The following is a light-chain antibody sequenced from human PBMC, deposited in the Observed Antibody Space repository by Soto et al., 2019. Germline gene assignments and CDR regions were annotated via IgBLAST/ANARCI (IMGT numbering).Light chain of an antibody. CDR3: RHRSNSPLT. CDR1: QSVSSY. J-gene: IGKJ4*01. Sequence: EIVLTQSPATLSLSPGERATLSCRASQSVSSYLAWYQQKPGQAPRLLIYDASNRATGIPARFSGSGSGTVVSLTISSPWREDSAVYYGRHRSNSPLTFGGGTKLEIK. CDR2: DAS. V-gene: IGKV3-11*01.